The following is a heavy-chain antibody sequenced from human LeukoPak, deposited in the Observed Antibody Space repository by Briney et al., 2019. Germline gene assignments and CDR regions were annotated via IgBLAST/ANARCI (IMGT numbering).Heavy chain of an antibody. CDR1: GGTFSSYA. CDR2: IIPIFGTA. CDR3: ARDAHSYYYDSSGIFDY. J-gene: IGHJ4*02. D-gene: IGHD3-22*01. Sequence: WASVKVSCKASGGTFSSYAISRVRQAPGQGLEWMGGIIPIFGTANYAQKFQGRVTITTDESTSTAYMELSSLRSEDTAVYYCARDAHSYYYDSSGIFDYWGQGTLVTVSS. V-gene: IGHV1-69*05.